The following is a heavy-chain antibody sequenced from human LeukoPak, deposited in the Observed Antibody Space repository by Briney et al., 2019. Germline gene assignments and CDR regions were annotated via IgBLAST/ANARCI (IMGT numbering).Heavy chain of an antibody. Sequence: GGSLRLSCAASGFTFSSYGMHWVRQAPGKGLEWVAVISYDGSNKYYADSVKGRFTISRDNSKNTLYLQMNSLRAEDTAVYYCAKILGGSSWYRAWVGYYYGMDVRGQGTTVTVSS. J-gene: IGHJ6*02. CDR2: ISYDGSNK. CDR1: GFTFSSYG. V-gene: IGHV3-30*18. CDR3: AKILGGSSWYRAWVGYYYGMDV. D-gene: IGHD6-13*01.